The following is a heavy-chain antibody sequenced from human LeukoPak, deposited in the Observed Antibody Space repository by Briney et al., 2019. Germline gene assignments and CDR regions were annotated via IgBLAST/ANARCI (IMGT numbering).Heavy chain of an antibody. CDR2: IYYSGGP. CDR1: GGSVSPYY. V-gene: IGHV4-59*08. J-gene: IGHJ4*02. D-gene: IGHD5-24*01. Sequence: PSETLSLTCTVSGGSVSPYYWNWIRQPPGKRLEWIGHIYYSGGPAYNPSLKSRVTMSVVTSKNQLSLRVSSVTAADTAVYYCARGSSDNAYKYAYWGQGTLVTVSS. CDR3: ARGSSDNAYKYAY.